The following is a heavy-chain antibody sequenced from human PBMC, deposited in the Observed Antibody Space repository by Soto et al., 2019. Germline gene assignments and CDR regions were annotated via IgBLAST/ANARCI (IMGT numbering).Heavy chain of an antibody. CDR2: IYYSGST. J-gene: IGHJ6*02. D-gene: IGHD6-19*01. CDR1: GGSISSSSYY. V-gene: IGHV4-39*01. CDR3: AQIAVAHRGGYYYYGMDV. Sequence: TSETLSLTCTVSGGSISSSSYYWGWIRQPPGKGLEWIGSIYYSGSTYYNPSLKSRVTISVDTSKNQFSLKLSSVTAADTAVYYCAQIAVAHRGGYYYYGMDVWGQGTTVTVSS.